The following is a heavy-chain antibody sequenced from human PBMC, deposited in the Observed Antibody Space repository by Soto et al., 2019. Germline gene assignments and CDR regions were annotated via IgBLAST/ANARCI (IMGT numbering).Heavy chain of an antibody. CDR3: ARPPGYISDWYYFDL. Sequence: QVQLVQSGAEVKKPGASVKVSCEGSGYTFIDYYVHWVRQAPGQGFEWMGRISPKSGGTNYAQKFQGRVTMTWDTSLNTAYMELSSLMSEDTAVYYCARPPGYISDWYYFDLWGQGTLVTVSS. CDR2: ISPKSGGT. D-gene: IGHD6-19*01. J-gene: IGHJ4*02. V-gene: IGHV1-2*02. CDR1: GYTFIDYY.